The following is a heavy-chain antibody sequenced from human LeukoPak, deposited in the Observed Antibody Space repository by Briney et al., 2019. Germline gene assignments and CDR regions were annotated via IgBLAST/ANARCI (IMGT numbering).Heavy chain of an antibody. V-gene: IGHV4-39*07. CDR2: IYYGGST. CDR3: AKSTYYYDTFVNAFDF. J-gene: IGHJ3*01. Sequence: SETLSLTCTVSGGSVSSSHYWGWIRQPPGKGLEWIGSIYYGGSTYYNASLRSRATTSVDTSKNQFSLKLSSVTAADTAVYYCAKSTYYYDTFVNAFDFWGQGTVVTVSS. D-gene: IGHD3-22*01. CDR1: GGSVSSSHY.